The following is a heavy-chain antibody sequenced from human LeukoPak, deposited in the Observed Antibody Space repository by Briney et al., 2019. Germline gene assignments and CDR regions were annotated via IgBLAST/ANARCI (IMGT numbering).Heavy chain of an antibody. CDR3: ARAIAAAGTRLEEAPY. CDR2: ISGSGGST. J-gene: IGHJ4*02. Sequence: QPGGTLRLSCAASGFTFSSYGMSWVRQAPGKGLEWVSAISGSGGSTYYADSVKGRFTISRDNAKNSLYLQMNSLRAEDTAVYYCARAIAAAGTRLEEAPYWGQGTLVTVSS. V-gene: IGHV3-23*01. CDR1: GFTFSSYG. D-gene: IGHD6-13*01.